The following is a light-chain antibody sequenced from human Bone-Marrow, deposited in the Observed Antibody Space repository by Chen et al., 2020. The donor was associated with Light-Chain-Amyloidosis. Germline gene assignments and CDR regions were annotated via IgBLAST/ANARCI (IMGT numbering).Light chain of an antibody. CDR1: NSNIGINY. V-gene: IGLV1-51*02. CDR3: ATWDSSLTVWM. Sequence: QSVLTQPPSVSAAPAQKVTSPGPGSNSNIGINYVSWYQQLPGTSPKLLIYENNQRPSEIPDRFSGSKSGTSATLGVAGLQTGDEADYYCATWDSSLTVWMLGGGTKLTVL. CDR2: ENN. J-gene: IGLJ3*02.